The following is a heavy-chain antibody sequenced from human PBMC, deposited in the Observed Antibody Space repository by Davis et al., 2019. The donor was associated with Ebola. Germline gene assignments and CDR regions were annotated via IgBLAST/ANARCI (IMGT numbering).Heavy chain of an antibody. Sequence: GSLRLSCTVSGASISSRSYYWGWIRQPPGKGLEWIGSIYNSGSTYYNPSLESRVTISVDTSKNQLSLKLTSVTAADTAVYYCARPVSPGYSYGYYYYDMDVWGQGTTVTVSS. J-gene: IGHJ6*02. CDR2: IYNSGST. D-gene: IGHD5-18*01. V-gene: IGHV4-39*01. CDR1: GASISSRSYY. CDR3: ARPVSPGYSYGYYYYDMDV.